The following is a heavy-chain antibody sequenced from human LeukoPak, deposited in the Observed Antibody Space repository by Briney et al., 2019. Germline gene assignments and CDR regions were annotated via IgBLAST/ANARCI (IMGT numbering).Heavy chain of an antibody. J-gene: IGHJ4*02. Sequence: PSETLSLTCTVSGGSISSYYWSWIRQPPGKGLEWIGYIHYSGSTNYNPSLKSRVTISVDTSKNQFSLKLSSVTAADTAVYYCASHYDYVWGSYRYTEGDYWGQGTLVTVSS. D-gene: IGHD3-16*02. V-gene: IGHV4-59*12. CDR2: IHYSGST. CDR3: ASHYDYVWGSYRYTEGDY. CDR1: GGSISSYY.